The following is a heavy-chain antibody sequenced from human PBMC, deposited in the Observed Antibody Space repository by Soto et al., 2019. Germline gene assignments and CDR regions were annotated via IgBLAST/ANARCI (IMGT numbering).Heavy chain of an antibody. J-gene: IGHJ4*02. V-gene: IGHV1-18*01. CDR1: GYTFTSYG. D-gene: IGHD3-16*01. Sequence: ASVKVSCKASGYTFTSYGISWVRQAPGQGLEWMGWISAYNGNTNYAQKLQGRVTMTTDTSTSTAYMELRSLRSDDTAVYYCARDPPIMITFGGPTVKTGDFDYWAQGNLVTFS. CDR2: ISAYNGNT. CDR3: ARDPPIMITFGGPTVKTGDFDY.